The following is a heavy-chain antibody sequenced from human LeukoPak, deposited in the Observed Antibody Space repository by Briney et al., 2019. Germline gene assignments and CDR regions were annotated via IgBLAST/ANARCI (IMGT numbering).Heavy chain of an antibody. CDR2: IYYSGST. Sequence: SETLSLTCTVSGGSISGYYCTWIRQPPGQGLEYIGYIYYSGSTNHNPSLKSRVTISVDTSKNHFSLKLSSVTAADTAVYYCARGRSTFDYWGQGTLVTVSS. J-gene: IGHJ4*02. CDR1: GGSISGYY. CDR3: ARGRSTFDY. V-gene: IGHV4-59*01.